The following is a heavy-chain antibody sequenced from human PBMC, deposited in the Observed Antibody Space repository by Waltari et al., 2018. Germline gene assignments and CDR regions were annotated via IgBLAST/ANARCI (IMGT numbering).Heavy chain of an antibody. CDR2: SYPGDSDT. Sequence: VQLVQSGAEVKKPGESLRISCRDSGYGFDSYWIDWVRQRPGKGREWMGHSYPGDSDTRYNPSCQGQVTISADKSVTTVYLQWSSLKTSDSGIYYCARRFMTGEGLTLNWLDPWGQGTLVTVSS. J-gene: IGHJ5*02. CDR1: GYGFDSYW. D-gene: IGHD3-16*01. V-gene: IGHV5-51*01. CDR3: ARRFMTGEGLTLNWLDP.